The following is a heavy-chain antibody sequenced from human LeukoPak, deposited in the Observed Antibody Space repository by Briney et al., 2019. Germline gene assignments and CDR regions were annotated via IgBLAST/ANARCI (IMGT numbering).Heavy chain of an antibody. CDR2: IYYSGST. V-gene: IGHV4-59*01. Sequence: SETLSLTCTVSGGSISSYYWSWIRQPPGKGLEWIGYIYYSGSTNYNPSLKSRVTISVDTSKNQFSLKLSSVTAADTAVYYCARDRGYSMDVWGQGTTVTVSS. CDR1: GGSISSYY. CDR3: ARDRGYSMDV. J-gene: IGHJ6*02.